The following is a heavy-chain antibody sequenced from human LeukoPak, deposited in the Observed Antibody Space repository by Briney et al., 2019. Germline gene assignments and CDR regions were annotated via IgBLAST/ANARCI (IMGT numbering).Heavy chain of an antibody. V-gene: IGHV1-69*13. J-gene: IGHJ4*02. D-gene: IGHD3-3*01. CDR3: ARDQSSNTVDFWSGYFGY. Sequence: GASVKVSCKASGGTFSSYAISWVRQAPGQGLEWMGGIIPIFGTANYAQKFQGRVTITADESTSTAYMELSSLRSEDTAVYYCARDQSSNTVDFWSGYFGYWGQGTLVTVSS. CDR2: IIPIFGTA. CDR1: GGTFSSYA.